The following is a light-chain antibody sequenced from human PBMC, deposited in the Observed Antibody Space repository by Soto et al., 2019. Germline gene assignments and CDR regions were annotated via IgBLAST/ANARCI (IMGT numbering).Light chain of an antibody. CDR3: QQYGSSPWT. CDR1: QTIRSNH. V-gene: IGKV3-20*01. Sequence: ETVLTQSPGTLSLSPGERATLSCRASQTIRSNHLAWYRQTPGQAPRLLIYGASNRATGIADRFSGSGSGKDFTLIISRLEPEDFALYYCQQYGSSPWTFGQGTKVEIK. J-gene: IGKJ1*01. CDR2: GAS.